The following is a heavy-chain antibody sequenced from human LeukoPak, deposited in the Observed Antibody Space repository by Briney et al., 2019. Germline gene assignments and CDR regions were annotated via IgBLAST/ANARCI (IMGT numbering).Heavy chain of an antibody. J-gene: IGHJ5*02. CDR1: GDTFSNYA. Sequence: SVKVSCKASGDTFSNYAINWVRQAPGQGLEWTGRIIPLFGTTNYAPTFQGRITITADTSTTTAYMDLHSLKSGDTATYYCARDGAFVYHYKSGLDLWGKGTLVTVSS. V-gene: IGHV1-69*06. CDR2: IIPLFGTT. D-gene: IGHD5/OR15-5a*01. CDR3: ARDGAFVYHYKSGLDL.